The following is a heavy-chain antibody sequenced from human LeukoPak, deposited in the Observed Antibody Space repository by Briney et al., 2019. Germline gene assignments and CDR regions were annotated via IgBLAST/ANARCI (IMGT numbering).Heavy chain of an antibody. CDR3: ARFRYYYISGRGWFDP. D-gene: IGHD3-10*01. CDR1: GFTLSSYQ. V-gene: IGHV3-7*05. Sequence: PGGSLRLSCAASGFTLSSYQMSWVRQAPGKGLECVANINQDGSQKYSVDSVKGRFTISRDNAKNSLYLQMDSLRAEDTAVYYCARFRYYYISGRGWFDPWGQGTLVTVSS. CDR2: INQDGSQK. J-gene: IGHJ5*02.